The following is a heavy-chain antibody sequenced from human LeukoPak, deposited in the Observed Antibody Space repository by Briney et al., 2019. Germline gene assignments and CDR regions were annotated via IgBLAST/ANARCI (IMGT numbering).Heavy chain of an antibody. J-gene: IGHJ4*02. CDR3: ARDLIKQQLVARPDY. V-gene: IGHV3-21*01. D-gene: IGHD6-13*01. CDR1: GFTFSSYS. Sequence: GGSLRLSCAASGFTFSSYSMNWVRQAPGKGLEWVSSISSSSSYIYYADSVEGRFTISRDNAKNSLYLQMNSLRAEDTAVYYCARDLIKQQLVARPDYWGQGTLVTVSS. CDR2: ISSSSSYI.